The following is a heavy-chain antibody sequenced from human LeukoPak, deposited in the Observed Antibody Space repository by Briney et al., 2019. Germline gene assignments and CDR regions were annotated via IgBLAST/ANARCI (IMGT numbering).Heavy chain of an antibody. Sequence: PSETLSLTCTVSGGSISSYYWSWIRQPPGKGLEWIGYIYYSGSTNYNPSLKSRVTISVDTSKNQSSLRLSSVTAADTAVYYCARLNYYDSSAYYDAFDIWGQGTMVTVSS. CDR2: IYYSGST. CDR1: GGSISSYY. J-gene: IGHJ3*02. CDR3: ARLNYYDSSAYYDAFDI. D-gene: IGHD3-22*01. V-gene: IGHV4-59*01.